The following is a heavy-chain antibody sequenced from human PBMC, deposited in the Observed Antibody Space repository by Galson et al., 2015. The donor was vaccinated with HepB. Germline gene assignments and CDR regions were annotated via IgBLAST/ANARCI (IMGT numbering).Heavy chain of an antibody. CDR3: AQDLTYYYGSGSYFVGMDV. CDR2: ISWNSDFT. J-gene: IGHJ6*02. D-gene: IGHD3-10*01. V-gene: IGHV3-9*01. Sequence: LEWVSGISWNSDFTGYADSVRGRFTISRDNAKYFLYLQMNSLRPEDTALYYCAQDLTYYYGSGSYFVGMDVWGQGTTVTVSS.